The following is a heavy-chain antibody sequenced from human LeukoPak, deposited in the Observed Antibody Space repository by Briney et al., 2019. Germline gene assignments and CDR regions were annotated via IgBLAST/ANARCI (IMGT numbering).Heavy chain of an antibody. Sequence: GGSLRLSCAASGFTFSSYAMSWVRQAPGKGLEWVSAIGGSGGSTYYADSVKGRFTISRDNSKNTLYLQMNSLRAEDTAVYYCARVTAVAGTSVGVDAWGQGILVTVS. J-gene: IGHJ4*02. CDR1: GFTFSSYA. D-gene: IGHD6-19*01. V-gene: IGHV3-23*01. CDR3: ARVTAVAGTSVGVDA. CDR2: IGGSGGST.